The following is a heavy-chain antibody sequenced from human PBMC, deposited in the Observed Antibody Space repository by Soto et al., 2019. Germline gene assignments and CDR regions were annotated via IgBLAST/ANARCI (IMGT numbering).Heavy chain of an antibody. CDR1: GYTLTSYA. J-gene: IGHJ6*02. Sequence: ASVKVSCKASGYTLTSYAMHWVRQAPGQRLEWMGWINAGNGNTKYSQKFQGRVTITRDTSASTAYMELSSLRSEDTAVYYCARDRGSGIVVVPAASYGMDVWGQGTTVTVSS. CDR3: ARDRGSGIVVVPAASYGMDV. D-gene: IGHD2-2*01. CDR2: INAGNGNT. V-gene: IGHV1-3*01.